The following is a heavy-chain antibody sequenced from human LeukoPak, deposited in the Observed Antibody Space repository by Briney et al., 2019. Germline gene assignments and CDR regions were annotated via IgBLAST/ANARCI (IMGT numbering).Heavy chain of an antibody. CDR2: MKYDESEK. D-gene: IGHD1-1*01. Sequence: GGSLRLPYAASGLSLSSLWMTWVRQAAGKGREWVARMKYDESEKDYVGFVKGRFSIFRDNAKNSMKQEMNRQRAEDTAIYYCARDIERPGLFFDYWGQGALVTASS. CDR1: GLSLSSLW. V-gene: IGHV3-7*01. CDR3: ARDIERPGLFFDY. J-gene: IGHJ4*02.